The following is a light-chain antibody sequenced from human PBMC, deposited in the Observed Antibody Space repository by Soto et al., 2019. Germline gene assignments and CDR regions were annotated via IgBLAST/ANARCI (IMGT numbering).Light chain of an antibody. CDR2: EAS. J-gene: IGKJ1*01. V-gene: IGKV3-11*01. CDR1: QSVSSY. Sequence: EIVLTQSPATLSLTPGERATLSCRASQSVSSYLAWYQQKPGQAPRLLIYEASNRATGIPARFSGSGSGTDFTLTISRLEPEDFAVYYCQVYGRSPWTFGQGTKVDIK. CDR3: QVYGRSPWT.